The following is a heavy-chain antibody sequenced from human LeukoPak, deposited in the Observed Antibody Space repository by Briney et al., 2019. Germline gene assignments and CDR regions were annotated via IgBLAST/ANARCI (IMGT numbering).Heavy chain of an antibody. D-gene: IGHD3-22*01. CDR3: ARAMIVPHYYYYGMDV. Sequence: GSSVKVSCKASGYTFTSYGISWVRQAPGQGLEWMGWISAYNGNTNYAQKLQGRVTITTDTSTSTAYMELRSLRSDDTAVYYCARAMIVPHYYYYGMDVWGQGTTVTVSS. CDR2: ISAYNGNT. CDR1: GYTFTSYG. J-gene: IGHJ6*02. V-gene: IGHV1-18*01.